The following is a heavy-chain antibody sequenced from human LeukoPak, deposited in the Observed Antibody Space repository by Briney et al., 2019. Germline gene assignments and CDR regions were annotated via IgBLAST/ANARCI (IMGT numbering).Heavy chain of an antibody. V-gene: IGHV3-53*05. J-gene: IGHJ4*02. Sequence: PGGSLRLSCAASGFTVSSNYMSWVRQAPGKGLEWVSIIYSGGSTFYADSVKGRFTISRDNSKNTLYLQMGSLRAEDMAVYYCARDGRRGTIVDQLYYFDYWGQGTLVTVSS. CDR3: ARDGRRGTIVDQLYYFDY. CDR2: IYSGGST. D-gene: IGHD1-26*01. CDR1: GFTVSSNY.